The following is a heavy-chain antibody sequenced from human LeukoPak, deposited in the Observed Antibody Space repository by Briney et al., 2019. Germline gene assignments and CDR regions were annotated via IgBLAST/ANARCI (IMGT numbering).Heavy chain of an antibody. J-gene: IGHJ4*02. D-gene: IGHD5-12*01. CDR1: GYTFTSYD. V-gene: IGHV1-8*01. CDR2: MNPNSGNT. Sequence: GASVKVSCKASGYTFTSYDIHWVRQATGQGLEWMGWMNPNSGNTGYAQKFQGRVTMTRNTSISTAYMELSSLRSEDTAVYYCARGQSGYSGYDPRPDVEGDYWGQGTLVTVSS. CDR3: ARGQSGYSGYDPRPDVEGDY.